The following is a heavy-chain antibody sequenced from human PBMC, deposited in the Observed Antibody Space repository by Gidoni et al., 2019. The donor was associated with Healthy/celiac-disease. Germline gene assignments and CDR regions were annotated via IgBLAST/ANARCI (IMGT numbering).Heavy chain of an antibody. J-gene: IGHJ3*02. D-gene: IGHD1-1*01. CDR2: ISSSSSYI. CDR3: ARTTGTTDAFDI. V-gene: IGHV3-21*01. CDR1: GFTFSSYS. Sequence: EVQLVESGGGLVKPGGSLRLSCAASGFTFSSYSMNWVRQAPGKGLEWVSSISSSSSYIYYADSVKGRFTISRDNAKNSLYLQMNSLRAEETAVYYCARTTGTTDAFDIWGQGTMVTVSS.